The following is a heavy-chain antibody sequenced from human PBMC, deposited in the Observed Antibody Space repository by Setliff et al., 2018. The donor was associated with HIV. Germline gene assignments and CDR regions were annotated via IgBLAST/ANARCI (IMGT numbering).Heavy chain of an antibody. Sequence: SVKVSCKASGGTFSSYAISWVRQAPGQGLEWMGGIIPILGVADYAQKFQGRVTITTDESTSTAYMEVNSLRSEDTAIYYCARESSYLGAFDIWGQGTMVTVSS. CDR2: IIPILGVA. J-gene: IGHJ3*02. CDR1: GGTFSSYA. V-gene: IGHV1-69*10. CDR3: ARESSYLGAFDI. D-gene: IGHD1-26*01.